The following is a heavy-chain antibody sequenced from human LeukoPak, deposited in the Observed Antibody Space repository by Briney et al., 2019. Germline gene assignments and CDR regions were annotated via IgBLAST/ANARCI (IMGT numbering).Heavy chain of an antibody. CDR2: IKQEGSEK. D-gene: IGHD6-13*01. CDR3: ASGRQLGY. J-gene: IGHJ4*02. V-gene: IGHV3-7*01. Sequence: GGSLRLSCAPSRFTFSNYWMSWVRQAPGKGLEWVANIKQEGSEKYYVDSVKGRFTISRDNDKNSLYLQMNSLRAEDAAVYYGASGRQLGYWGQGTLVTVSS. CDR1: RFTFSNYW.